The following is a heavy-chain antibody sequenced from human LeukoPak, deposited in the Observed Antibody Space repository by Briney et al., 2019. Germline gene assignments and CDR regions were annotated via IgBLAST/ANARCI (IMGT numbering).Heavy chain of an antibody. D-gene: IGHD5-18*01. CDR1: GFTFHNYE. J-gene: IGHJ4*02. Sequence: GGSLRLSCVASGFTFHNYEMNWVRQAPGKGLEWVSYISISGATIYYADAVKGRFTISRDNAKSSLYLQMNSLRAEDTAVYYCTRDAGTRLKYSFGYGDYWGQGALVTVSS. CDR3: TRDAGTRLKYSFGYGDY. V-gene: IGHV3-48*03. CDR2: ISISGATI.